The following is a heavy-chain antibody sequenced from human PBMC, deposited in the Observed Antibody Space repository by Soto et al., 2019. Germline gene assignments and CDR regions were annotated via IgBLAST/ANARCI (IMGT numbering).Heavy chain of an antibody. V-gene: IGHV4-59*01. CDR3: ASYKSNDYYGMDV. Sequence: QVQLQESGPGLVKPSETLSLTCTVSGGSISSYYWSWIRQPPGKGLEWIGYIYYSGITNYNPSLKRRVTIAVDTTKNQFSLKLSSVTAADTAVYYCASYKSNDYYGMDVWGQGTTVTVSS. D-gene: IGHD1-20*01. CDR2: IYYSGIT. CDR1: GGSISSYY. J-gene: IGHJ6*02.